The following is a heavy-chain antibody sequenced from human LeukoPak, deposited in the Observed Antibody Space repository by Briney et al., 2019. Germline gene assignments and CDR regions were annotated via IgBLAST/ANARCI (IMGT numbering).Heavy chain of an antibody. V-gene: IGHV4-59*01. CDR3: ARVKPLCSSTSCYPHAFDI. CDR2: IYYSGST. D-gene: IGHD2-2*01. CDR1: GGSISSYY. J-gene: IGHJ3*02. Sequence: SETLSLTCTVSGGSISSYYWSWIRQPPGKGLEWIGYIYYSGSTNYNPSLKSRVTISVDTSKNQFSLRLSSVTAAGTAVYYCARVKPLCSSTSCYPHAFDIWGQGTMVTVSS.